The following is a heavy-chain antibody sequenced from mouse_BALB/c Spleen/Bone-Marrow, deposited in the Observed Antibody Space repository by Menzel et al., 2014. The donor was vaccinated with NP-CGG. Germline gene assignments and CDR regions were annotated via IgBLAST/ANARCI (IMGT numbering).Heavy chain of an antibody. J-gene: IGHJ2*01. D-gene: IGHD1-1*01. CDR1: GYTFTDYA. CDR2: ISTYYGNT. Sequence: VQLQQSGPELVRPGVSVKISCKGSGYTFTDYAMHWVKQSHAKSLEWIGVISTYYGNTNYNQKFKGKATMTVDKSSSTAYMELAGLTSEDSAIYYCARESAYYGYFDYWGQGTTLTVSS. V-gene: IGHV1-67*01. CDR3: ARESAYYGYFDY.